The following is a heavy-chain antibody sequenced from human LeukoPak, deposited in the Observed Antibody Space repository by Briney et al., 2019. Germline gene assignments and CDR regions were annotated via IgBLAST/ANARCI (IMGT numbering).Heavy chain of an antibody. CDR3: ARGVDSSGSNWFDP. V-gene: IGHV4-38-2*01. CDR2: IYHSGST. J-gene: IGHJ5*02. D-gene: IGHD3-22*01. Sequence: SETLFLTCAVSGYSISSGYYWGWIRQPPGKGLEWIGSIYHSGSTYYNPSLKSRVTISVDTSKNQFSLKLSSVTAADTAVYYCARGVDSSGSNWFDPWGQGTLVTVSS. CDR1: GYSISSGYY.